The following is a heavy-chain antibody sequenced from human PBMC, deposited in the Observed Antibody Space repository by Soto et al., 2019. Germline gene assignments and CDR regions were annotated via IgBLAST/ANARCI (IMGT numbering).Heavy chain of an antibody. V-gene: IGHV4-59*08. J-gene: IGHJ4*02. CDR1: GGSISSYY. CDR3: ARGHYDFWSGYFATIDY. D-gene: IGHD3-3*01. Sequence: PSETLSLTCTVSGGSISSYYWSWIRQPPGKGLEWIGYIHYSGSTKYNPSLKSRVTISADTSKNQFSLKLSSVTAADTAVYYCARGHYDFWSGYFATIDYWGQGTLVTV. CDR2: IHYSGST.